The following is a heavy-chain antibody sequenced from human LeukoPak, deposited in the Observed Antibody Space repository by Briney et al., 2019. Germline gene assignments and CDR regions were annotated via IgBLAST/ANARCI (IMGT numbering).Heavy chain of an antibody. D-gene: IGHD3-22*01. Sequence: GGSLRLSCAASGFTFSSYAMSWVRQAPGKGLEWVSAISGSGGSTYYADSVKGRFTISRDNSKNTLYLQMNSLRAEDTAVYYCAKAVPHYYDSSGYLRDYYYYGIDVWGQGTTVTVSS. V-gene: IGHV3-23*01. CDR1: GFTFSSYA. CDR2: ISGSGGST. J-gene: IGHJ6*02. CDR3: AKAVPHYYDSSGYLRDYYYYGIDV.